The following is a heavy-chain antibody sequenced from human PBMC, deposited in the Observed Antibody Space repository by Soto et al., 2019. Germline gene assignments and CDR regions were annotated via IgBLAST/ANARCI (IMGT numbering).Heavy chain of an antibody. CDR2: IYYSGST. J-gene: IGHJ6*02. CDR3: ATSGARDGYNYYYYYGMDV. CDR1: GGSISSSSYY. D-gene: IGHD5-12*01. Sequence: SETLSLTCTVSGGSISSSSYYWGWIRQPPGKGLEWIGSIYYSGSTYYNPSLKSRVTISVDTSKNQFSLRLSSVTAADTAVYYCATSGARDGYNYYYYYGMDVWGQGTTVTVSS. V-gene: IGHV4-39*01.